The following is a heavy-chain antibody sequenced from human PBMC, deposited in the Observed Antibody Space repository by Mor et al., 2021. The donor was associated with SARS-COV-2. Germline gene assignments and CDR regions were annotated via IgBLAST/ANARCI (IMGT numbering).Heavy chain of an antibody. J-gene: IGHJ6*02. V-gene: IGHV3-74*01. Sequence: GSSTSYADSVKVRFTISRDNAKNTLYLQMNSLRAEDTAVYYCAMVGYSSGWYLDYYGMDVWGQGTTVTVSS. CDR2: GSST. D-gene: IGHD6-19*01. CDR3: AMVGYSSGWYLDYYGMDV.